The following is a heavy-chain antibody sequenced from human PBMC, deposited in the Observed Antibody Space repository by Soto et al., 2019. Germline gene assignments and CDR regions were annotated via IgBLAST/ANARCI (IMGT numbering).Heavy chain of an antibody. CDR1: GFTFSSYG. CDR3: AKEQGYCSGGSCYWTLDY. J-gene: IGHJ4*02. V-gene: IGHV3-30*18. CDR2: ISYDGSNK. D-gene: IGHD2-15*01. Sequence: QVQLVESGGGVVQPGRSLRLSCAASGFTFSSYGMHWVRQAPGKGLEWVAVISYDGSNKYYADSVKGRFTISRDNSKHTLYLQMNSLRAEDTAVYYCAKEQGYCSGGSCYWTLDYWGQGTLVTVSS.